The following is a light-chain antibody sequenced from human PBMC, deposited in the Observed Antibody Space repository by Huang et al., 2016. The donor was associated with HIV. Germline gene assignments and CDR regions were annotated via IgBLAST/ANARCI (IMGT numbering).Light chain of an antibody. CDR2: AAS. V-gene: IGKV1-NL1*01. Sequence: DIQMTQSPSSLSASVGDRVTITCRASRGIRNSLAWYQQQPGKAPKLLLYAASRLQGGVPSRFSGSGSRTDYTLTISSLQPEDSATYYCRQYYNTTLSFGGGTKVEIK. J-gene: IGKJ4*01. CDR1: RGIRNS. CDR3: RQYYNTTLS.